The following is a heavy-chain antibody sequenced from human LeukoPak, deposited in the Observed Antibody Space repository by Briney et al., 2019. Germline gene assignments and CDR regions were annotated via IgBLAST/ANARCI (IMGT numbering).Heavy chain of an antibody. J-gene: IGHJ6*02. CDR1: GGTFSSYA. Sequence: ASVKVSCKASGGTFSSYAISWVRQAPGQGLEWMGGIIPIFGTANYAQKFQGRVTITADESTSTAYMELSSLRSEDTAVYYCASPYSSSSYYYGMDVWGQGATVTVSS. D-gene: IGHD6-6*01. V-gene: IGHV1-69*13. CDR2: IIPIFGTA. CDR3: ASPYSSSSYYYGMDV.